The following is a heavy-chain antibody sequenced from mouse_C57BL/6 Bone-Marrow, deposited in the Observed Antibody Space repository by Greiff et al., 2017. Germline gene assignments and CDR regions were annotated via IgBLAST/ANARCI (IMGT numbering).Heavy chain of an antibody. CDR2: IHPNSGST. J-gene: IGHJ3*01. V-gene: IGHV1-64*01. CDR3: ARGDWRGVFAY. CDR1: GYTFTSYW. Sequence: QVQLQQPGAELVKPGASVKLSCKASGYTFTSYWMHWVKQRPGQGLEWIGMIHPNSGSTNYNEKFKSKATLTVDKSSSTAYMQFSSLTSEDSAIYYCARGDWRGVFAYWGQGTLVTVSA.